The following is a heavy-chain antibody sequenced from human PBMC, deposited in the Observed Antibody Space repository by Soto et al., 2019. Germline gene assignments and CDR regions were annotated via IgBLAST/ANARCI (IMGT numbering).Heavy chain of an antibody. J-gene: IGHJ6*04. Sequence: EVQLVESGGGLVQPGGSLRLSCAASGFTFSSYWMSWFRQAPGKGLEWVANIKQDGSEENYVDSVKGRFTISRDNAKNAQSLQMNSLRVEDTAVYYCAREIAARLWGKGTTVTVSS. CDR2: IKQDGSEE. V-gene: IGHV3-7*01. D-gene: IGHD6-6*01. CDR1: GFTFSSYW. CDR3: AREIAARL.